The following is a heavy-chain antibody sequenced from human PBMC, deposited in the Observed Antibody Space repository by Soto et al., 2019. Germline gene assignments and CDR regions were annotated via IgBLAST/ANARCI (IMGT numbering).Heavy chain of an antibody. CDR1: GYTFTGYY. CDR2: INPNSGGT. J-gene: IGHJ4*02. Sequence: GASVKVSCKASGYTFTGYYMHWVLQAPGQGLEWMGWINPNSGGTNYAQKFQGRVTMTRDTSISTAYMELSRLRSDDTAVYYCARGEVIMYGSYEGYWGQGTLVTVSS. D-gene: IGHD1-26*01. CDR3: ARGEVIMYGSYEGY. V-gene: IGHV1-2*02.